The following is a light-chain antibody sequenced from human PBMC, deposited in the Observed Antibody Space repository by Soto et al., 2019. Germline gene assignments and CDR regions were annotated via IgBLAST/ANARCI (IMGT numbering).Light chain of an antibody. CDR2: GAS. V-gene: IGKV3-20*01. J-gene: IGKJ4*01. CDR3: QQYGSSPT. Sequence: EIVLTQSPGTLSLSPGERATLSCRASQSVSSSYLAWYQQKPGQAPRLLIYGASSSTTGTPDRFSGSGSGTDFTLTISRLEPEDFAVYYCQQYGSSPTFGGGTKVEIK. CDR1: QSVSSSY.